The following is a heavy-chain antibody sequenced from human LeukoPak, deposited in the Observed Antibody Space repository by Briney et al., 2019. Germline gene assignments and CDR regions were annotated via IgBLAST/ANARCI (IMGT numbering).Heavy chain of an antibody. CDR3: ANGDYDFWSEQFDY. CDR1: GFTFSDYY. Sequence: PGGSLRLSCAASGFTFSDYYMSWIRQAPGKGLEWVSYISSSGSTIYYADSVKGRFTISRDNAKNSLYLQMNSLRAEDTAVYYCANGDYDFWSEQFDYWGQGTLVTVSS. V-gene: IGHV3-11*01. J-gene: IGHJ4*02. CDR2: ISSSGSTI. D-gene: IGHD3-3*01.